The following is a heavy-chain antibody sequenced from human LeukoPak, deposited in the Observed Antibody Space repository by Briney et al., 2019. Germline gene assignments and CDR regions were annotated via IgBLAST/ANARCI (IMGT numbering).Heavy chain of an antibody. V-gene: IGHV3-23*01. CDR2: ISGSSAST. CDR1: GFTFSTYA. Sequence: PGGSLRLSCAASGFTFSTYAMKCVRQAPGKGLEWVSGISGSSASTYYADSVKGRFSISRDNYKNTLYVQMNSLRAEDTAVYYCAVGSYYFDYWGQGTLVTVSS. J-gene: IGHJ4*02. D-gene: IGHD3-10*01. CDR3: AVGSYYFDY.